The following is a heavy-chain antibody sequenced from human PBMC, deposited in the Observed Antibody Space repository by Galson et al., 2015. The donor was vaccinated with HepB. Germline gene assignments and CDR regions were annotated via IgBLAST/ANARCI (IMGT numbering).Heavy chain of an antibody. CDR1: GGTFSSYD. Sequence: SVKVSCKASGGTFSSYDISWVRQAPGQGLEWMGGIIPIFGTANYAQKFQGRVTITADESTSTAYMELSSLRSEDTAVYYCARDGFGGYYFDYWGQGTLVTVSS. J-gene: IGHJ4*02. CDR2: IIPIFGTA. D-gene: IGHD3-10*01. CDR3: ARDGFGGYYFDY. V-gene: IGHV1-69*13.